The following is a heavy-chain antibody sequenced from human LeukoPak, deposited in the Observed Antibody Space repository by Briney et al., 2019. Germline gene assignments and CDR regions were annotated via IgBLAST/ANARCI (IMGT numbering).Heavy chain of an antibody. D-gene: IGHD3-10*01. V-gene: IGHV1-2*02. J-gene: IGHJ5*02. Sequence: ASVKVSCKASRYTFTGYYMHWVRQAPGQGLEWMGWINPNSGVTDYAQNFQGRVTMTRDTSISTAYVELSRLRSDDTAVYYCASSLVRGVGTPWGQGTLVTVSS. CDR2: INPNSGVT. CDR3: ASSLVRGVGTP. CDR1: RYTFTGYY.